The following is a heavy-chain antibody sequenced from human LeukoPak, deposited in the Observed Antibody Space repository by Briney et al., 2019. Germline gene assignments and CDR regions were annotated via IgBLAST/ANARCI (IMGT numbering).Heavy chain of an antibody. CDR1: GFTFSSYG. Sequence: GGSLRLSCAASGFTFSSYGMSWVRQAPGKGLEWVSAISGSGGSTYYADSVKGRFTISRDNSQNTLYLQMNSLRVDDTASYYCAKDSTYYYVHDAFDIWGQGTTVTVSS. CDR2: ISGSGGST. J-gene: IGHJ3*02. CDR3: AKDSTYYYVHDAFDI. V-gene: IGHV3-23*01. D-gene: IGHD3-10*02.